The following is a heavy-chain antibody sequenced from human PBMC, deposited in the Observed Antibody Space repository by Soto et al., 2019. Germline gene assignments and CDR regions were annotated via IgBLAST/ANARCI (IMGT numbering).Heavy chain of an antibody. J-gene: IGHJ4*02. CDR3: ARGITIFGVVILTFVY. CDR2: INPNSGGT. Sequence: ASVKVSCKASGYTFTGYYMHWVRQAPGQGLEWMGWINPNSGGTNYAQKFQGRVTMTRDTSISTAYMELSRLRSDDTAVYYCARGITIFGVVILTFVYWGQGTLVTVSS. D-gene: IGHD3-3*01. CDR1: GYTFTGYY. V-gene: IGHV1-2*02.